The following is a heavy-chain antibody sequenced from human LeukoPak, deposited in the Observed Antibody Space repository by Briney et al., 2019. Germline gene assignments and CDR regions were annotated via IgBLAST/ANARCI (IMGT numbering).Heavy chain of an antibody. CDR1: GFTFSSYA. J-gene: IGHJ4*02. V-gene: IGHV3-23*01. D-gene: IGHD2-21*02. CDR2: ISGSGGST. CDR3: AKAPIVVVTGPFDS. Sequence: GGSLRLPCAASGFTFSSYAMSWVRQAPGKGLEWVSAISGSGGSTYYADSVKGRFTISRDNSKNTLYLQMNSLRAEDTAVYYCAKAPIVVVTGPFDSWGQGTLVTVSS.